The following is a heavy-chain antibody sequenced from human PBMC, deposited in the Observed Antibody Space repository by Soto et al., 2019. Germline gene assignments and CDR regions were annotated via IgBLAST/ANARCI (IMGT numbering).Heavy chain of an antibody. D-gene: IGHD4-17*01. Sequence: SETLSLTCTVSGVSVSRGSFYWAWIRQPPGKGLEWIGFGSYSGTTNYKPSLKSRVTISVDTSRSQISLKVSSLTAADTAVYYCARGATVTQYDYWGQGTLVTVSS. CDR1: GVSVSRGSFY. CDR2: GSYSGTT. CDR3: ARGATVTQYDY. V-gene: IGHV4-61*01. J-gene: IGHJ4*02.